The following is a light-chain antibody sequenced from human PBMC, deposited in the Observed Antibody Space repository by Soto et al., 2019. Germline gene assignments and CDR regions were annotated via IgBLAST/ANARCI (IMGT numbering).Light chain of an antibody. Sequence: QSVLTQPASVSGSPGQSVTISCTGTSSDVGSYNLVSWYQQHPGKAPKVMIYEVSKRPSGVSNRFSGSKSGNTASLTISGLQAEDEAAYYCCSYGGSYVFRTGTKVTVL. V-gene: IGLV2-23*02. CDR1: SSDVGSYNL. J-gene: IGLJ1*01. CDR2: EVS. CDR3: CSYGGSYV.